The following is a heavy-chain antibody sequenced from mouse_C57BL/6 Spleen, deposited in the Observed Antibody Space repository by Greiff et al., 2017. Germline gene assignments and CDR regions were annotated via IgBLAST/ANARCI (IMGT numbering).Heavy chain of an antibody. CDR2: IYPGDGDT. D-gene: IGHD1-1*01. J-gene: IGHJ4*01. CDR3: ARDYYGSSYYAMDY. CDR1: GYAFSSSW. Sequence: QVHVKQSGPELVKPGASVKISCKASGYAFSSSWMNWVKQRPGKGLEWIGRIYPGDGDTNYNGKFKGKATLTADKSSSTAYMQLGSLTSEDSAVYFCARDYYGSSYYAMDYWGQGTSVTVSS. V-gene: IGHV1-82*01.